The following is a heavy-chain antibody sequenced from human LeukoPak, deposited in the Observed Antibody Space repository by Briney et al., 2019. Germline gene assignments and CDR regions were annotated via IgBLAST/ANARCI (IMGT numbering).Heavy chain of an antibody. J-gene: IGHJ4*02. V-gene: IGHV4-4*07. CDR2: IYTSGST. CDR3: ASGEYSSGWPFDY. CDR1: GGSISSYY. D-gene: IGHD6-19*01. Sequence: SETLSLTCTVSGGSISSYYWSWLRQPAGKGLEWIGRIYTSGSTNYNPSLTSRVTMSVDTSKNQFSLKLSSVTAADTAVYYCASGEYSSGWPFDYWGQGTLVTVSS.